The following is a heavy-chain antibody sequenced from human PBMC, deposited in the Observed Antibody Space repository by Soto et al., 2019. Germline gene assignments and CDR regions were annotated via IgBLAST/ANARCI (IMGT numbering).Heavy chain of an antibody. Sequence: EVQLVESGGGLVQPGRSLRLSCAASGFTFDDYAMHWVRQAPGKGLEWVSGISWNSGSIGYADSVKGRFTISRDNAKNSLYLQMNSLRAEDTALYYCAKGSYGDYGDDFDIWGQGTMVTVSS. J-gene: IGHJ3*02. CDR1: GFTFDDYA. CDR2: ISWNSGSI. V-gene: IGHV3-9*01. D-gene: IGHD4-17*01. CDR3: AKGSYGDYGDDFDI.